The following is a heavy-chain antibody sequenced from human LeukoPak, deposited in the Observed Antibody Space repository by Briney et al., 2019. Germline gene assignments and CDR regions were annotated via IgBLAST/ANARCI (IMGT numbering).Heavy chain of an antibody. V-gene: IGHV3-30*18. Sequence: GGSLRLSCAASGFTFSSYGMHWVRQAPGKGLEWVAVISYDGSNKYYADSVKGRFTISRDNSKNTLYLQMNSLRAEDTAVYYCAKDTRLIPENAFDIWGQGTMVTVSS. D-gene: IGHD2-15*01. CDR3: AKDTRLIPENAFDI. CDR2: ISYDGSNK. J-gene: IGHJ3*02. CDR1: GFTFSSYG.